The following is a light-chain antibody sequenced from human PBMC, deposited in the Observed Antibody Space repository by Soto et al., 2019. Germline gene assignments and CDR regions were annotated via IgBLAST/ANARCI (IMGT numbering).Light chain of an antibody. CDR3: QQYDSPSPYT. Sequence: DIQLTQSPSTLSASVGDKVTITCRASQSIGTWLAWYQQKPGKPPKLLIYQASSLESGVPSRFGGSGSGTDFALTISSLQPDDFATYYCQQYDSPSPYTVGQGTQLEI. J-gene: IGKJ2*01. V-gene: IGKV1-5*03. CDR1: QSIGTW. CDR2: QAS.